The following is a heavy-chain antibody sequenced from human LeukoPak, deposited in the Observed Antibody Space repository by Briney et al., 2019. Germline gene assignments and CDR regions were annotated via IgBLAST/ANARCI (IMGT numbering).Heavy chain of an antibody. CDR3: AKDIRYCSGGSCFFGAFDV. CDR1: GFTFDDYG. D-gene: IGHD2-15*01. V-gene: IGHV3-20*04. Sequence: RPGGSLRLSCAASGFTFDDYGMSWVRQAPGKGLEWVSGINWNGGSTGYADSVKGRFTISRDNSKNSLYLQMNSLRTEDTALYYCAKDIRYCSGGSCFFGAFDVWGQGTMVTVSS. J-gene: IGHJ3*01. CDR2: INWNGGST.